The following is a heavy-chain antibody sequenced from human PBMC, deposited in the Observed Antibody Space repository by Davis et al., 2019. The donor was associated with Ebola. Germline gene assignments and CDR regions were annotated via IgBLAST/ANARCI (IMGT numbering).Heavy chain of an antibody. D-gene: IGHD3-22*01. CDR3: AREGDYYDSSGYYGY. J-gene: IGHJ4*02. CDR2: ISWNSGSI. CDR1: GFTFDDYA. Sequence: PGGSLRLSCAASGFTFDDYAMHWVRQAPGKGLEWVSGISWNSGSIGYADSVKGRFTISRDNAKNSLYLQMNSLRDEDTAVYYCAREGDYYDSSGYYGYWGQGTLVTVSS. V-gene: IGHV3-9*01.